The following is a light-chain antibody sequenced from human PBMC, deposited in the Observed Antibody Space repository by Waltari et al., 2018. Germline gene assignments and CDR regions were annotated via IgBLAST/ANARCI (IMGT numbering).Light chain of an antibody. J-gene: IGLJ2*01. CDR3: SSYIGSSTLEL. CDR2: YVS. V-gene: IGLV2-14*03. CDR1: SSDVGDYNY. Sequence: QSALTQPASVSGSPGQSITISCTGTSSDVGDYNYVSWYQQQPGQAPKLMIYYVSNRPAGVSNRFSGSKSGNTASLTISGLQAEDEADYYCSSYIGSSTLELFGGGTSLTVL.